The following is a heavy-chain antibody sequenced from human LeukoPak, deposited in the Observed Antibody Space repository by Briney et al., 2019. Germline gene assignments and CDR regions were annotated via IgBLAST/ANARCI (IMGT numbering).Heavy chain of an antibody. V-gene: IGHV3-9*01. J-gene: IGHJ4*02. Sequence: LSLTCTVSGGSISSYYWSWIRQPPGKGLEWVSGISWNSGSIGYADSVKGRFTISRDNAKNSLYLQMNSLRAEDTALYYCAKGEYYYGSGSYSFDYWGQGTLVTVSS. CDR3: AKGEYYYGSGSYSFDY. CDR2: ISWNSGSI. CDR1: GGSISSYY. D-gene: IGHD3-10*01.